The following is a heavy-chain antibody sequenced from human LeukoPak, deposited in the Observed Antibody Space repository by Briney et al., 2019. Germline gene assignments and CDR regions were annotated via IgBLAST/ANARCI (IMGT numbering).Heavy chain of an antibody. CDR3: VRGCSSTSCYPFDY. CDR2: INYDGST. Sequence: GGSLRLSCAASGFTFSNYWMHWFRQAPGKGLVWVSRINYDGSTNYADSVKGRFTISRDNARNTLYMQMNSLRAEDMAVYYCVRGCSSTSCYPFDYWGQGTLVTVSS. D-gene: IGHD2-2*01. J-gene: IGHJ4*02. V-gene: IGHV3-74*01. CDR1: GFTFSNYW.